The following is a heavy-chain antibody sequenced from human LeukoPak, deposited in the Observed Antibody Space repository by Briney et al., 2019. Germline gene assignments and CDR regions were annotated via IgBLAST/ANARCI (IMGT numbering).Heavy chain of an antibody. CDR1: NGSISAFY. CDR2: IYHSGST. V-gene: IGHV4-59*01. D-gene: IGHD3-3*01. Sequence: PSETLSLTCTVSNGSISAFYWSWIRQSPGRRLEWIGYIYHSGSTNYNPSLESRVTISVDKSKNHFSLKMKSVTAAAPAVYYCAGDRSGWIDFWGQGTLVSVSS. CDR3: AGDRSGWIDF. J-gene: IGHJ4*02.